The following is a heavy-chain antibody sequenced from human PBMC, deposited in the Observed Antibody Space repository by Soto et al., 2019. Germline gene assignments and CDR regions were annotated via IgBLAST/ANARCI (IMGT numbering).Heavy chain of an antibody. Sequence: QITLKESGPTLVKPTQTLTLTCTFSGFSLSTNGVGVGWIRQPPGKALEWLALIYWDDDKRYSPSLKNRLTITKDPPRNPVGPTMTNMDPVDTATYYCTHPTTSVFYYMDVWGEGTTVTVSS. V-gene: IGHV2-5*02. D-gene: IGHD4-4*01. CDR3: THPTTSVFYYMDV. CDR2: IYWDDDK. J-gene: IGHJ6*03. CDR1: GFSLSTNGVG.